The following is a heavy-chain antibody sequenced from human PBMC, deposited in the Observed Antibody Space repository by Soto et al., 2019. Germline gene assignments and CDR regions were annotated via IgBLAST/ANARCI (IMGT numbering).Heavy chain of an antibody. CDR2: IYWDDDK. J-gene: IGHJ4*02. CDR3: AHMRAAKFDY. Sequence: QITLKESGPTLVKPTQTLTLTCNVSGVSLSTSGVGVGWIRQPPGKALEWLALIYWDDDKRSSPSLTSRLTITKDTSKNQVVLTMTNMAPVDTATDYCAHMRAAKFDYWGQGTLVTVSS. D-gene: IGHD2-15*01. CDR1: GVSLSTSGVG. V-gene: IGHV2-5*02.